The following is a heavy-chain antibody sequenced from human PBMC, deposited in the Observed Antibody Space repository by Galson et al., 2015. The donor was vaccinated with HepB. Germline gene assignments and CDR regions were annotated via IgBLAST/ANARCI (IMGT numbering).Heavy chain of an antibody. CDR2: AYHSGGT. CDR3: ARAKEGRGYFDY. D-gene: IGHD3-10*01. J-gene: IGHJ4*02. V-gene: IGHV4-4*02. CDR1: GDSISNDRW. Sequence: LSLTCAVSGDSISNDRWWSWVRQPPGEGLEWIGEAYHSGGTDYRPSLKSRVTISVDKSKNQFSLKLTSVTAADTAVYYCARAKEGRGYFDYWGQGTLVTVSS.